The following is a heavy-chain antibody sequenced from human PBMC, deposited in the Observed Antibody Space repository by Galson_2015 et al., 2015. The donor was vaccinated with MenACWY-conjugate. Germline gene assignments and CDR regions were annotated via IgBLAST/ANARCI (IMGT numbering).Heavy chain of an antibody. CDR3: ARDRPYSSASHMDY. D-gene: IGHD3-10*01. CDR2: ISPSGYDT. V-gene: IGHV3-23*01. Sequence: SLRLSCAASGFAFTNYAMTWVRQAPGKGLEWVSVISPSGYDTFYADAVKGRFTMSRDNSNSTLYLQMDSLGADDTAVYYCARDRPYSSASHMDYWAQGTPVPSSS. CDR1: GFAFTNYA. J-gene: IGHJ4*02.